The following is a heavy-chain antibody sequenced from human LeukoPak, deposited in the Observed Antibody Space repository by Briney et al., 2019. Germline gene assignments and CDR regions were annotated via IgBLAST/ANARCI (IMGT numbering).Heavy chain of an antibody. CDR2: ISDSGVTA. CDR3: ANLNAPYWGNFDY. D-gene: IGHD7-27*01. CDR1: GFTFSNYA. J-gene: IGHJ4*02. Sequence: PAGGSLRLSCVVSGFTFSNYAMSWVRQAPGQGLDWVSAISDSGVTAYYADSVKGRFTISRDNSKSTLYLQMNSLRAEDTAVYYCANLNAPYWGNFDYWGQGNLVTVSS. V-gene: IGHV3-23*01.